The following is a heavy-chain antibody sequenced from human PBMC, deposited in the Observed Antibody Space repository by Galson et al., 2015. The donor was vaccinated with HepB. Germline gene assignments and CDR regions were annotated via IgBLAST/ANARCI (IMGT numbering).Heavy chain of an antibody. J-gene: IGHJ4*02. CDR1: GFIFSNYG. Sequence: SLRLSCAVSGFIFSNYGMNWVRQAPGKGPEGVAYISRSSGTIYYADSVKGRFTISRDNAKSSLFLHMTSLRDEDTAVYYCARLTGTTPGDFDYWGQGTLVTVSS. V-gene: IGHV3-48*02. D-gene: IGHD1-7*01. CDR3: ARLTGTTPGDFDY. CDR2: ISRSSGTI.